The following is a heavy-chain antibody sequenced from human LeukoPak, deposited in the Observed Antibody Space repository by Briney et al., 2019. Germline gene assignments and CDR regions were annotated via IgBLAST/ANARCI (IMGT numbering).Heavy chain of an antibody. CDR2: IYTGGDT. J-gene: IGHJ4*02. CDR1: GFIVSRNY. Sequence: GGSLRLSCGVSGFIVSRNYMSWVRQAPGKGLEWVSIIYTGGDTYYAASVKGRFTLSRDNSNNTLYLQMNSLRAEDTGMYYCARDRRYSSSWYFWNWGQGTLVTVSS. V-gene: IGHV3-53*01. D-gene: IGHD6-13*01. CDR3: ARDRRYSSSWYFWN.